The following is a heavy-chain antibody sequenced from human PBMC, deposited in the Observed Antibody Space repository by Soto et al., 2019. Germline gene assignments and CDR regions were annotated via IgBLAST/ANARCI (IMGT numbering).Heavy chain of an antibody. D-gene: IGHD6-19*01. J-gene: IGHJ4*02. V-gene: IGHV4-59*01. CDR1: GGSISSYY. Sequence: SETLSLTCTVSGGSISSYYWSWIRQPPGKGLEWIGHIYYTGSTNYNPSLKSRVSISMDTSRNQFSLQLSSVTAADTAVYYCARRFYIAGWYYFDFWGQGTLVTVSS. CDR3: ARRFYIAGWYYFDF. CDR2: IYYTGST.